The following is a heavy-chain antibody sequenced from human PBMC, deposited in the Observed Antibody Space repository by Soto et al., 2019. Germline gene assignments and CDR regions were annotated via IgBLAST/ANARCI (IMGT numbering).Heavy chain of an antibody. CDR1: GGSISSYY. V-gene: IGHV4-59*01. J-gene: IGHJ4*02. Sequence: SETLSLTCTVSGGSISSYYWSWIRQPPGKGLEWIGYIYYSGSTNYNPSLKSRVTISVDTSKNQFSLKLSSVTAADTAVYYCARDGKLQSDLYYFDYWGQGTLVTVSS. D-gene: IGHD2-15*01. CDR3: ARDGKLQSDLYYFDY. CDR2: IYYSGST.